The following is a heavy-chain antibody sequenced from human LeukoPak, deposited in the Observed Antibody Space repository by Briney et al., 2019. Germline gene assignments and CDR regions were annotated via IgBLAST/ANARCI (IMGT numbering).Heavy chain of an antibody. Sequence: SETLSLXCTVSGGSISSGDYYWSWIRQPPGKGLGWIGYIYYSGITYYNPSLKSRVTISVDTSKNQFSLKLSPVTAADTAVYYCARDRSVAALWGHMGLDYWGQGTLVTVSS. V-gene: IGHV4-30-4*08. CDR2: IYYSGIT. CDR1: GGSISSGDYY. CDR3: ARDRSVAALWGHMGLDY. D-gene: IGHD6-19*01. J-gene: IGHJ4*02.